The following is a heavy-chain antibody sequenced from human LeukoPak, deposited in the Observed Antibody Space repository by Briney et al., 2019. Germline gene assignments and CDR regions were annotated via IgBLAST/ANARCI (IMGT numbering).Heavy chain of an antibody. D-gene: IGHD3-10*01. CDR1: GFTFSSYG. Sequence: AGGSLRLSCAASGFTFSSYGMHWVRQAPGKGLEWVAVISYDGSNKYYADSVKGRFTISRDNSKNTLYLQMNSLRAEDTAVYYCAKAGGVVRGVIITLRYYGMDVWGKGTTVTVSS. J-gene: IGHJ6*04. CDR2: ISYDGSNK. CDR3: AKAGGVVRGVIITLRYYGMDV. V-gene: IGHV3-30*18.